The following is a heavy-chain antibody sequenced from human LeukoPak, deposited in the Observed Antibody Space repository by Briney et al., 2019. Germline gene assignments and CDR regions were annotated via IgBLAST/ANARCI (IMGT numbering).Heavy chain of an antibody. J-gene: IGHJ6*02. CDR1: GFTFSSYS. CDR2: ISSSSSYI. D-gene: IGHD3-22*01. CDR3: ARADDSSGYYYHGSSYYYYGMDV. V-gene: IGHV3-21*01. Sequence: GGSLRLSCAASGFTFSSYSMNWVRQAPGKGLEWVTSISSSSSYIYYADSVKGRFTISRDNAKNPLYLQMNSLRAEDKAVYYCARADDSSGYYYHGSSYYYYGMDVWGQGTTVTVSS.